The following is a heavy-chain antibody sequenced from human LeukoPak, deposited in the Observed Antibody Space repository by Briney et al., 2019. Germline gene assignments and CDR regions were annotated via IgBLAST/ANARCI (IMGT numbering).Heavy chain of an antibody. CDR2: INHSGST. CDR1: GGSFSGYY. J-gene: IGHJ5*02. D-gene: IGHD3-22*01. CDR3: ARGYYNTGWFDP. V-gene: IGHV4-34*01. Sequence: SETLSLTCAVYGGSFSGYYWSWIRQPPGKGLEWIGEINHSGSTNYNPSLKSRVTISVDTSKNQFSLKLRFVTAADTAIYYCARGYYNTGWFDPWGQGTLVTVSS.